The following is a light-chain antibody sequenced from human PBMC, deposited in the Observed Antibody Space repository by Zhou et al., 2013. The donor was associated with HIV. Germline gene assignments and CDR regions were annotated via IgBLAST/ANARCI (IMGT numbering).Light chain of an antibody. CDR1: QTVSSNY. CDR2: GVS. Sequence: EIVLTQSPGTLSLSPGERATLSCRASQTVSSNYLAWYQQKPGQAPRLLIYGVSSRATGIADRFSGSGSGTDFTLTISRLEPEDLAVYYCQQYGSSPVTFGPGTKVDI. CDR3: QQYGSSPVT. V-gene: IGKV3-20*01. J-gene: IGKJ3*01.